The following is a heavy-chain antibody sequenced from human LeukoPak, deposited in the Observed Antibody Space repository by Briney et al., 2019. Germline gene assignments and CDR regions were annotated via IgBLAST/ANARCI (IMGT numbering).Heavy chain of an antibody. J-gene: IGHJ4*02. Sequence: GGSLRLSCAASGFTFSSYWMSWVRQAPGKGLEWVANIKQDGSEKYYVDSVKGRFTISRDNAKNSLYLQMNSLRAEDTAVYYCARVSETVEMATTSEYYFDYWGQGTLVTVSS. CDR1: GFTFSSYW. CDR3: ARVSETVEMATTSEYYFDY. CDR2: IKQDGSEK. D-gene: IGHD5-24*01. V-gene: IGHV3-7*01.